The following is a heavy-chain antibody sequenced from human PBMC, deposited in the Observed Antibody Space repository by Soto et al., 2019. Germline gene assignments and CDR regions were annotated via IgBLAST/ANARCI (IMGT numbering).Heavy chain of an antibody. J-gene: IGHJ4*02. CDR1: GFSFSNYA. V-gene: IGHV3-23*01. Sequence: GGSLRLSCAASGFSFSNYAMAWVRQAPGKGLQWVSAIKGSGGSTYHADSVKGRFTISRDNSKNTLYLQMDSLRAEDTAVYYCAKEAERHFDFDFWGQGTLVTVSS. CDR2: IKGSGGST. D-gene: IGHD6-19*01. CDR3: AKEAERHFDFDF.